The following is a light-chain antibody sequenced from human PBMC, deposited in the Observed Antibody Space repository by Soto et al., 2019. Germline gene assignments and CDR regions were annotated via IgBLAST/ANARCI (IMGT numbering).Light chain of an antibody. CDR1: SSNIGSNT. Sequence: QSVLTQPPSASGTPGQRVPISCSGSSSNIGSNTVNWYQQLPGTAPKLLVYSSNQRPSGVPDRFSGSKSGTSASLAISGLQSEDEADYYCAAWDGSLNGVVFGGGTKVTVL. J-gene: IGLJ2*01. CDR3: AAWDGSLNGVV. CDR2: SSN. V-gene: IGLV1-44*01.